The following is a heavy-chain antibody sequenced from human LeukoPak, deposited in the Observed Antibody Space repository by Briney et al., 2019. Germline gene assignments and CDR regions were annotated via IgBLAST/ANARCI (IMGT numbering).Heavy chain of an antibody. Sequence: GGSLRLSCAASGFTVSNNFLTWVRQAPGKGLEWVSVIYSGGTTYYADSVKGRFTISRDNSKNTLYLQMNSLRAEDTAVYYCAKGWLQFNYWGQGTLVTVSS. CDR1: GFTVSNNF. V-gene: IGHV3-53*01. D-gene: IGHD5-24*01. J-gene: IGHJ4*02. CDR2: IYSGGTT. CDR3: AKGWLQFNY.